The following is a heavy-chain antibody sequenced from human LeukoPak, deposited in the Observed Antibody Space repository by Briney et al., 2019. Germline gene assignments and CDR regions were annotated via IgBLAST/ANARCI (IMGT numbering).Heavy chain of an antibody. J-gene: IGHJ1*01. V-gene: IGHV3-66*02. CDR1: GFTVSSNY. CDR3: ARDYLGYCSSTSCYTSLPPEYFQH. D-gene: IGHD2-2*02. Sequence: GGSLRPSCAASGFTVSSNYMSWVRQAPGKGLEWVSVIYSGGSTYYADSVKGRFTISRDNSKNTLYLQMNSLRAEDTAVYYCARDYLGYCSSTSCYTSLPPEYFQHWGQGTLVTVSS. CDR2: IYSGGST.